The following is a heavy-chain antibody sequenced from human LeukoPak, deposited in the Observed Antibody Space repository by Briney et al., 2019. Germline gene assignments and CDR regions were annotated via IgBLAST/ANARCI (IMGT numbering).Heavy chain of an antibody. CDR1: GGSISSYY. CDR3: ARGRGEGRGISMVRGVRAPSYNWFDP. Sequence: SETLSLTCTVSGGSISSYYWSWIRQPPGKGLEWIGSIHNSGSTYFNPSLKSRVTISLDTSKNQFSLKLSSVTAAGTAVYYCARGRGEGRGISMVRGVRAPSYNWFDPWGHGTLVTVSS. V-gene: IGHV4-59*12. D-gene: IGHD3-10*01. J-gene: IGHJ5*02. CDR2: IHNSGST.